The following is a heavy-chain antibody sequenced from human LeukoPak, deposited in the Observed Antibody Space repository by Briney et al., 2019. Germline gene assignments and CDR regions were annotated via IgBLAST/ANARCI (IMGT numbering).Heavy chain of an antibody. CDR3: AKSDCSSTSCYLIDY. CDR2: ISGSGGST. D-gene: IGHD2-2*01. Sequence: GGSLRLSCAASGFTFSSYAMSWVRQAPGKGLEWVSAISGSGGSTYYADSVKGRFTISRDNSRNTLYLQMNSLRAEDTAVYYCAKSDCSSTSCYLIDYWGQGTLVTVSS. CDR1: GFTFSSYA. V-gene: IGHV3-23*01. J-gene: IGHJ4*02.